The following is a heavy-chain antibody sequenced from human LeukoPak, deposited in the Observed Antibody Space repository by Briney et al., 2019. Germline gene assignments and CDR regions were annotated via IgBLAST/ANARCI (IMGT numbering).Heavy chain of an antibody. CDR1: GGSISSYY. J-gene: IGHJ4*02. CDR2: IYYSGST. Sequence: PSETLSLTCTVSGGSISSYYWSWIRQPPGKGLEWIGYIYYSGSTNYNPSLKSRVTISVDTSKNQFSLKLSSVTAADTAVYYCARGLAAGRYYYFDYWGQGTLVTVSS. CDR3: ARGLAAGRYYYFDY. D-gene: IGHD6-13*01. V-gene: IGHV4-59*12.